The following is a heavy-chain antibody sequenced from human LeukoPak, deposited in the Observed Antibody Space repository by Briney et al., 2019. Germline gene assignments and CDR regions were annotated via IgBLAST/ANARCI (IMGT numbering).Heavy chain of an antibody. CDR2: IIPIFGTA. CDR3: ARDQFLYCSSTSCYFDY. V-gene: IGHV1-69*13. Sequence: SVKVSCKASGGTFSSYAISWVRQAPGQGLEWMGGIIPIFGTANYAQKFQGRVTITANESTSTAYMELSSLRSEDTAVYYCARDQFLYCSSTSCYFDYWGQGTLVTVSS. D-gene: IGHD2-2*01. J-gene: IGHJ4*02. CDR1: GGTFSSYA.